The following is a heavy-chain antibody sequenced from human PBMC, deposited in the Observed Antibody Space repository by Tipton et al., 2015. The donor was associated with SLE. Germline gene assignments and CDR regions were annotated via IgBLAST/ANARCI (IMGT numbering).Heavy chain of an antibody. CDR2: IYYSGST. CDR1: GGSISSHY. CDR3: ARAGLLWFRELFDY. V-gene: IGHV4-59*11. J-gene: IGHJ4*02. D-gene: IGHD3-10*01. Sequence: PGLVKPSETLSLTCTVSGGSISSHYWSWIRQPPGKGLEWIGYIYYSGSTNYNPSLKSRVTISVDTSKNQFSLKLSSVAAADTAVYFCARAGLLWFRELFDYWGQGTLVTVSS.